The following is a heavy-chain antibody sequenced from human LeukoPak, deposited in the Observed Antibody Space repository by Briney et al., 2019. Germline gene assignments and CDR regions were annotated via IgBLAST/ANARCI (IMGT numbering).Heavy chain of an antibody. J-gene: IGHJ6*03. CDR3: AREGYSYGSLYYYYMDV. CDR2: ISAYNGNT. V-gene: IGHV1-18*01. CDR1: GYTFTSYG. D-gene: IGHD5-18*01. Sequence: ASVKVSCKASGYTFTSYGISWVRQAPGQGLEWMGWISAYNGNTHYAQKLQGRVTMTSDTSTSTAYMELRSLRSDDTAVYYCAREGYSYGSLYYYYMDVWGKGTTVTVSS.